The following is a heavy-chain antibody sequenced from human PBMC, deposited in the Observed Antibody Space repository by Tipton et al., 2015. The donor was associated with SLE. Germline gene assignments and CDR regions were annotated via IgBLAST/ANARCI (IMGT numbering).Heavy chain of an antibody. Sequence: TLSLTCAVYGGSFSGYYWSWIRQPPGKGLEWIGEINHSGSTNYNPSLKSRVTISVDTSKNQFSLRLSSLTAADTAVYYCARAALRSWDFQHWGQGTLVTVSS. CDR2: INHSGST. J-gene: IGHJ1*01. V-gene: IGHV4-34*09. D-gene: IGHD4-17*01. CDR1: GGSFSGYY. CDR3: ARAALRSWDFQH.